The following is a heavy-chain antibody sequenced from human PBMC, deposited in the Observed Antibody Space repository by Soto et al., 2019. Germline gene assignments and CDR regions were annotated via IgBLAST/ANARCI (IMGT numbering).Heavy chain of an antibody. CDR3: ARSQGGSSSLDIYYYYYYGMDV. J-gene: IGHJ6*02. D-gene: IGHD2-15*01. V-gene: IGHV1-69*01. Sequence: QVQLVQSGAEVKKPGSSVKVSCKAPGGTFSSYAISWVRQAPGQGLEWMGGIIPIFGTAKYAPKFQGRVKITADESTSTGYMELSSLRSEDTAVYYCARSQGGSSSLDIYYYYYYGMDVWGQGTTVTVSS. CDR2: IIPIFGTA. CDR1: GGTFSSYA.